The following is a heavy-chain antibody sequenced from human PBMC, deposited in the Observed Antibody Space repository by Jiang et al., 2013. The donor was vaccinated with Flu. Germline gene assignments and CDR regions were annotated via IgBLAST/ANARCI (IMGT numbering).Heavy chain of an antibody. CDR1: GYTFTGYY. CDR3: ARGGYYYDSSGYYD. J-gene: IGHJ4*02. Sequence: SVKVSCKASGYTFTGYYMHWVRQVPGQGLEWMGWINPNSGGTNYAQKFQGRVTMTRDTSISTAYMELSRLRSDDTAVYYCARGGYYYDSSGYYDWGQGTLVTVSS. D-gene: IGHD3-22*01. CDR2: INPNSGGT. V-gene: IGHV1-2*02.